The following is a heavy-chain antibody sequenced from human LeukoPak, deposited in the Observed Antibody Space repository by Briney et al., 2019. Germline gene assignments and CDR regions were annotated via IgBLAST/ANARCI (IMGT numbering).Heavy chain of an antibody. Sequence: GASVKVSCKASGYAFATYEISWVRQAPGQGLEWMGGIIPIFGTANYAQKFQGRVTITADESTSTAYMELSSLRSEDTAVYYCARGEDYWGQGTLVTVSS. J-gene: IGHJ4*02. V-gene: IGHV1-69*13. CDR2: IIPIFGTA. CDR1: GYAFATYE. CDR3: ARGEDY.